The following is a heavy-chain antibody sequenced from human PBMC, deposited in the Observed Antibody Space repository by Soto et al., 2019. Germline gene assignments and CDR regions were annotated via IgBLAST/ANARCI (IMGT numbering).Heavy chain of an antibody. CDR3: AHQTTEEEFDY. V-gene: IGHV2-5*01. J-gene: IGHJ4*02. Sequence: SCPSLVNSTQTLTLICTFSRFSLSTGGVGVRLFRPAPGKSLELLALIYWNDHKRYSPYLMNRLTITKETPKNQVVLTMANMDPVDTDTYYCAHQTTEEEFDYWGQGIMVPVPS. D-gene: IGHD4-4*01. CDR2: IYWNDHK. CDR1: RFSLSTGGVG.